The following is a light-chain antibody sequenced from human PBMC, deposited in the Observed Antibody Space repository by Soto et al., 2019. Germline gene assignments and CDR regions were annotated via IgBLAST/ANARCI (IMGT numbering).Light chain of an antibody. CDR2: SNT. V-gene: IGLV1-40*01. CDR3: QTWGTGPWV. CDR1: SSNIGAGFD. Sequence: QSVLTQPPSVSGAPGQTVTISCTGSSSNIGAGFDVHWYQQVPGTAPKLVLYSNTARPSGVPDRFSGSRSGAERYLTISSLQSEDEADYYCQTWGTGPWVFGGGTKLTVL. J-gene: IGLJ3*02.